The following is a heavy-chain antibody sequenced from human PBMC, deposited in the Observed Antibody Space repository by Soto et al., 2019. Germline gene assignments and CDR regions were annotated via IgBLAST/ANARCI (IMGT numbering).Heavy chain of an antibody. CDR2: IWFDGSDK. Sequence: GGSLRLSCAASGFTFSSYGMHWVRQAPGKGLEWVALIWFDGSDKYYTESVKGRFTISRDNSKSTLYLQMNSLRAEDTALYYCARLYCSATSCYSVGAFDIRGPGTMVTVSS. J-gene: IGHJ3*02. V-gene: IGHV3-33*01. D-gene: IGHD2-2*01. CDR3: ARLYCSATSCYSVGAFDI. CDR1: GFTFSSYG.